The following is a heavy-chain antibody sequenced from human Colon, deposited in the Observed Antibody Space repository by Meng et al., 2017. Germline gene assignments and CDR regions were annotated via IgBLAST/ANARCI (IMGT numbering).Heavy chain of an antibody. CDR1: GFTFTTYA. J-gene: IGHJ4*02. CDR3: AKGSILDY. V-gene: IGHV3-23*04. D-gene: IGHD2-15*01. Sequence: EVQLVGSGGGLVQPGGSLRLSCAASGFTFTTYAMTWVRQAPGKGLEWVSAITGSGGSTYYEDSVKGRFTISRDNSKNTVYLQMNSLTADDTAIYYCAKGSILDYWGQGTLVTVSS. CDR2: ITGSGGST.